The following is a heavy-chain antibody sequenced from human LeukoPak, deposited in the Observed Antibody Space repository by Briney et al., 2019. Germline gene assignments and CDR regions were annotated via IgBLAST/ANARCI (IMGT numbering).Heavy chain of an antibody. V-gene: IGHV3-21*01. CDR3: ASDSSGIAEEGTGVDY. J-gene: IGHJ4*02. CDR2: ISSSSSYI. D-gene: IGHD6-13*01. CDR1: GFTFSSYS. Sequence: AGSLRLSCAASGFTFSSYSMNWVRQAPGKGLEWVSSISSSSSYIYYADSVKGRFTISRDNAKNSLYLQMNSLRAEDTAVYYCASDSSGIAEEGTGVDYWGQGTLVTVSS.